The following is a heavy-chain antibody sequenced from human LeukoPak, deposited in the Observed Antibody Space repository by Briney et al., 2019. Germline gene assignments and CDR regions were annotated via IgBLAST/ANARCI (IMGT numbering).Heavy chain of an antibody. J-gene: IGHJ4*02. CDR2: IYYSGST. CDR1: GGSISSHY. D-gene: IGHD3-16*01. CDR3: ARSKEGVDY. V-gene: IGHV4-59*11. Sequence: ASETLSLTCTVSGGSISSHYWSWIRQPLGKGLEWIGYIYYSGSTNYNPSLKSRVTISVDTSKNQFSLKLSSVTAADTAVYYCARSKEGVDYWGQGTLVTVSS.